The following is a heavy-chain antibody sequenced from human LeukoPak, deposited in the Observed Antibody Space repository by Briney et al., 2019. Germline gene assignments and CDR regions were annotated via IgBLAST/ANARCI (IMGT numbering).Heavy chain of an antibody. Sequence: GGSLRLSCAPSGFTFSSYSMNWVRQAPGNGLEWVSYISSSSSTIYYADSVKGRFTISRDNAKNSLYLQLNSLRDEDTAVYCCARAATYYYDSSGYYPYAFDSWGQGTMVTVSS. CDR3: ARAATYYYDSSGYYPYAFDS. CDR2: ISSSSSTI. J-gene: IGHJ3*02. D-gene: IGHD3-22*01. V-gene: IGHV3-48*02. CDR1: GFTFSSYS.